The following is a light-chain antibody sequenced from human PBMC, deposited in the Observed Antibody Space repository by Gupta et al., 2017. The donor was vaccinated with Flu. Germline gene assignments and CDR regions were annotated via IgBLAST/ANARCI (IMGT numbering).Light chain of an antibody. J-gene: IGLJ2*01. CDR2: QDS. CDR3: QAWDTRTAV. CDR1: KLEDRY. Sequence: SYELTQPPSVSVSPGQTATITCAGDKLEDRYVCWYQQKPGQSPVLVIHQDSKRPSATPERISGSNSGNTATLTISGTQAMDEADYYCQAWDTRTAVFGGGTKLTVL. V-gene: IGLV3-1*01.